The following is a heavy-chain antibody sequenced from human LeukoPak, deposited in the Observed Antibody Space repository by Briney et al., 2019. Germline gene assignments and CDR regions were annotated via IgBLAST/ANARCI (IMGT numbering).Heavy chain of an antibody. CDR3: AREYPRGAAAPDY. Sequence: GGSLRLSCAASGFTFSSYSMNWVRQAPGKGLEWVSSISSSSSYIHYADSVKGRFTISRDNAKNSLYLQMNSLRAEDTAVYHCAREYPRGAAAPDYWGQGTLVTASS. D-gene: IGHD6-13*01. CDR2: ISSSSSYI. V-gene: IGHV3-21*01. CDR1: GFTFSSYS. J-gene: IGHJ4*02.